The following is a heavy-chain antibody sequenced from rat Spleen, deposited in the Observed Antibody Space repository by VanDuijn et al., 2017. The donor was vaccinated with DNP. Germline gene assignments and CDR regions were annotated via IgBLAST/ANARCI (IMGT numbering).Heavy chain of an antibody. D-gene: IGHD1-11*01. CDR1: GFTFSDYN. Sequence: EVQLVESGGGLVQPGRSLKLSCAASGFTFSDYNMAWVRQAPGKGLEWVASINTDGGSTYYPDSVKGRFTISRDNAENTVYLQMNSLRSEDTATYYCTRGGTYYFDYWGQGVLVTVSS. V-gene: IGHV5-20*01. CDR2: INTDGGST. CDR3: TRGGTYYFDY. J-gene: IGHJ2*01.